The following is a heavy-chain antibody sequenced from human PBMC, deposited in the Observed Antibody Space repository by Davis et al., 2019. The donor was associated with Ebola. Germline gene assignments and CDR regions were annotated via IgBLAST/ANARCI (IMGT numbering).Heavy chain of an antibody. CDR2: INAGNSNT. D-gene: IGHD3-10*01. CDR3: ATGQGYYFDS. Sequence: ASVKVSCKASGYTFTRYSVHWVRQAPGQRLEWMGWINAGNSNTKYSQQFQGRVTITRDTSASTAYMDLSSLRSEDTAVYYCATGQGYYFDSWGQGTLVTVSS. V-gene: IGHV1-3*01. CDR1: GYTFTRYS. J-gene: IGHJ4*02.